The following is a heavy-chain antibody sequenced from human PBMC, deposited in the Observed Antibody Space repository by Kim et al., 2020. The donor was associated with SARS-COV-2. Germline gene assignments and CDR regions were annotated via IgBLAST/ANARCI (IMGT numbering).Heavy chain of an antibody. D-gene: IGHD2-21*02. CDR3: ARDSCGGDCFYYYYGMDV. J-gene: IGHJ6*02. V-gene: IGHV3-11*06. Sequence: KGRFTISRDKARNSLNMQMNSLRAEDTAVYYCARDSCGGDCFYYYYGMDVWGQGTTVTVSS.